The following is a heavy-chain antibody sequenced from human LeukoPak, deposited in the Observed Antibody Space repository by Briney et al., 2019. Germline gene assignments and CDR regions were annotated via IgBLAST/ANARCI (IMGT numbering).Heavy chain of an antibody. CDR3: AAEIRCSSTSCYTRHDAFDI. CDR2: IYYSGST. D-gene: IGHD2-2*02. J-gene: IGHJ3*02. CDR1: GGSISSSSYY. V-gene: IGHV4-39*01. Sequence: SETLSLTCTVSGGSISSSSYYWGWTRQPPGKGLGWIGSIYYSGSTYYNPSLKSRVTISVDTSKNQFSLKLSSVTAADTAVYYCAAEIRCSSTSCYTRHDAFDIWGQGTMVTVSS.